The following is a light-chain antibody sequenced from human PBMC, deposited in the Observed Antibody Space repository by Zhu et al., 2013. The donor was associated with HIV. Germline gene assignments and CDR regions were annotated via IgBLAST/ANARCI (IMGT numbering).Light chain of an antibody. V-gene: IGKV1-5*03. CDR3: QYYSSHSWT. Sequence: DIQLTQSPSFLSASVGDRVTITCRASQSLSGGLAWYQQKPGKAPYLLIYEASTLRSGVPSRFSGSGSGTEFTLTINSLQPDDFATYFCQYYSSHSWTFGQGTKVDI. CDR1: QSLSGG. J-gene: IGKJ1*01. CDR2: EAS.